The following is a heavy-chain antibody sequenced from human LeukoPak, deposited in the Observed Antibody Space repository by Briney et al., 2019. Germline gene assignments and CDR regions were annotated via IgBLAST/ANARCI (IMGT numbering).Heavy chain of an antibody. CDR1: GGSFSGYY. J-gene: IGHJ4*02. CDR3: AISSGSYYY. CDR2: INHSGST. V-gene: IGHV4-34*01. D-gene: IGHD1-26*01. Sequence: SETLSLTCAVYGGSFSGYYWSWIRQPPGKGLEWIGEINHSGSTNYNPSLTSRVTISVDTSKNQFSLKLSSVTAADTAVYYCAISSGSYYYWGQGTLVTVSS.